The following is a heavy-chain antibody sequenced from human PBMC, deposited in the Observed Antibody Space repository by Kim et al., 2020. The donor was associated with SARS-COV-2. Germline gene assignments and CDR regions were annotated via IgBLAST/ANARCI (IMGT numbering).Heavy chain of an antibody. CDR3: ASASSGAPIN. V-gene: IGHV4-34*01. CDR2: INHSGST. J-gene: IGHJ4*02. Sequence: SETLSLTCAVYGGSFSGYYWSWIRQPPGKGLEWIGEINHSGSTNYNPSLKSRVTISVDTSKNQFSLKLSSVTAADTAVYYCASASSGAPINWGQGTLVTVSS. CDR1: GGSFSGYY. D-gene: IGHD2-15*01.